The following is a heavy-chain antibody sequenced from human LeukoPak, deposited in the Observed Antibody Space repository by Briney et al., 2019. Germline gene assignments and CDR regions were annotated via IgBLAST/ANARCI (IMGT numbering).Heavy chain of an antibody. Sequence: PSETLSLTCTVSGGSISSSSYYWGWIRQPPGKGLEWIGSIYYSGSTYYNPPLKSRVTISVDTSKNQFSLKLSSVTAADTAVYYCARATITNDAFDIWGQGTMVTVSS. J-gene: IGHJ3*02. D-gene: IGHD3-10*01. CDR1: GGSISSSSYY. V-gene: IGHV4-39*07. CDR2: IYYSGST. CDR3: ARATITNDAFDI.